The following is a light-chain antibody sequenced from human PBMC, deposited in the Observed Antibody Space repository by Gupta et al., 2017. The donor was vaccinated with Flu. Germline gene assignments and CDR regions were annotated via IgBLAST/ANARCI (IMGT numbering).Light chain of an antibody. J-gene: IGLJ3*02. CDR3: QVWDTNSDHWV. V-gene: IGLV3-21*02. CDR1: NIGSIS. CDR2: DDR. Sequence: SYVLIQPPSVSVAPGPTARVTCGGNNIGSISVHWYQQRPGQAPVLVFCDDRDLTSGIPDRFSGSNSGNTATLTISRVEAGDEADYYCQVWDTNSDHWVFGGGTKLTVL.